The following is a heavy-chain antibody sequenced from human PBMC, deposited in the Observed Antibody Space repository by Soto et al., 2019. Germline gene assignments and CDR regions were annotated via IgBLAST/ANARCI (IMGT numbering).Heavy chain of an antibody. J-gene: IGHJ4*02. CDR1: GFTFSSYG. CDR2: ISYDGSNK. V-gene: IGHV3-30*03. Sequence: QVQLVESGGGVVQPGRSLRLSCAASGFTFSSYGMHWVRQAPGKGLEWVAVISYDGSNKYYADSVKGRFTISRDNSKNTLYLQMNSLRAEDTAVYYCARPSGSYSEDSDYLGQGTLVTVSS. CDR3: ARPSGSYSEDSDY. D-gene: IGHD1-26*01.